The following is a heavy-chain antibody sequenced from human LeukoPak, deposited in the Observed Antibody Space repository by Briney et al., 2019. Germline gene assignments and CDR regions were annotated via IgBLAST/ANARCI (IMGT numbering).Heavy chain of an antibody. CDR1: GFTFSSYS. Sequence: GGSLRLSCAASGFTFSSYSMNWVRQAPGKGLEWVSSISSSSSYIYYADSVKGRFTISRDNAKNSLYLQMNSLRAEDTAVYYCAGATIFGVVKYIPWGQGTLVTVSS. D-gene: IGHD3-3*01. V-gene: IGHV3-21*01. CDR2: ISSSSSYI. J-gene: IGHJ4*02. CDR3: AGATIFGVVKYIP.